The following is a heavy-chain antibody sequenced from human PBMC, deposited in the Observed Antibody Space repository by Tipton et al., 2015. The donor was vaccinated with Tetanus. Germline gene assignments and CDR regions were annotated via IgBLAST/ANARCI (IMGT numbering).Heavy chain of an antibody. CDR3: ARGREGCRGTSCHRATDY. CDR2: IGDTEFVT. CDR1: GFTFSSYP. V-gene: IGHV3-23*01. D-gene: IGHD2-2*01. J-gene: IGHJ4*02. Sequence: SLRLSCEASGFTFSSYPMHWVRQAPGKGLEWVSAIGDTEFVTYYADSLKGRFTISRDNSKNTLSLQMISLRAEDTAIYYCARGREGCRGTSCHRATDYWGQGTLVTVSS.